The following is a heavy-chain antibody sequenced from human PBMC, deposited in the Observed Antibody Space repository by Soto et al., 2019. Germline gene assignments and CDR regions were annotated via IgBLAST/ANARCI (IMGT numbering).Heavy chain of an antibody. V-gene: IGHV4-61*03. CDR1: GGSVYSGSYY. Sequence: SETLSLTCTVSGGSVYSGSYYWSWIRQPPGKGLEWIGYVSYTGDTNYNPSLKGRAALSVDTSENHLSLTLNSVTSADTAVYFCARDRRDGYKRYFEFWGQGNQVTVSS. CDR3: ARDRRDGYKRYFEF. D-gene: IGHD5-12*01. J-gene: IGHJ4*02. CDR2: VSYTGDT.